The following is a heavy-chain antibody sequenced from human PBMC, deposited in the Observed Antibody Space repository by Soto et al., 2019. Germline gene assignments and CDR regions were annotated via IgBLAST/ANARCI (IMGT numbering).Heavy chain of an antibody. Sequence: GGSLRLSCAASGFTFSSYAMSWVRQAPGKGLEWVSAISGSGGSTYYADSVKGRFTISRDNSKNTLYLQMNSLRAEDTAVYYCAKDTAATPAEENFDYWGQGTLVTVSS. V-gene: IGHV3-23*01. D-gene: IGHD2-15*01. CDR2: ISGSGGST. CDR1: GFTFSSYA. CDR3: AKDTAATPAEENFDY. J-gene: IGHJ4*02.